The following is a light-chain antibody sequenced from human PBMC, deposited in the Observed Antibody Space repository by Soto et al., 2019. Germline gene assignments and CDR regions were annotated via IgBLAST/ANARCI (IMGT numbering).Light chain of an antibody. CDR3: QQRNNWPPIT. CDR2: DAS. CDR1: QSVRRY. V-gene: IGKV3-11*01. J-gene: IGKJ5*01. Sequence: IVLPQYQATLSLSPGERATLSCRASQSVRRYLAWYQQKPGQAPRLLIYDASTRATGIPARFSGSGSETDFTLTITSLEPEDFAVYYCQQRNNWPPITFGQGTRLEIK.